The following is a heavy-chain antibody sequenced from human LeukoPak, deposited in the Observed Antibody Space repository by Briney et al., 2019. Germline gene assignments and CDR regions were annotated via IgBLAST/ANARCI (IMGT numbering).Heavy chain of an antibody. Sequence: SESLSLTCTVSGGSISSSSYDWGWIRQPPGKGLEWLGIIYYSGSTYYNPSLKSRVTVSVDTSKNQFSLKLSSVTAADTAVYYCAREDPRGWFDPWGQGTLVTVSS. CDR1: GGSISSSSYD. V-gene: IGHV4-39*07. J-gene: IGHJ5*02. CDR2: IYYSGST. CDR3: AREDPRGWFDP.